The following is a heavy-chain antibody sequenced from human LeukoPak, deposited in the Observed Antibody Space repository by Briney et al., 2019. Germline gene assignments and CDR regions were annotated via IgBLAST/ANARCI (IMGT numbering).Heavy chain of an antibody. D-gene: IGHD3-3*02. J-gene: IGHJ5*02. V-gene: IGHV4-59*01. CDR2: IYYSGST. Sequence: WETQSLTCTVSGGSISSYYWSWIRQPPGKGLQWIGYIYYSGSTNYNPSLKSRVTLSLDTSKNQFSLKLSSVTAADTAVYYCATSPRRALANWFDPWGQGILVTVSS. CDR3: ATSPRRALANWFDP. CDR1: GGSISSYY.